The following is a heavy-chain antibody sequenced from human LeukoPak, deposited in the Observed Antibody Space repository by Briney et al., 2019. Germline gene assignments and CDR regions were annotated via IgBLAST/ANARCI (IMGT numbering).Heavy chain of an antibody. V-gene: IGHV3-73*01. J-gene: IGHJ6*03. CDR1: GFTFSGSA. CDR2: IRSKANSYAT. CDR3: ARARPHRPTPYYYYYYMDV. Sequence: GGSLRLSCAASGFTFSGSAMHWVRQASGKGLEWVGRIRSKANSYATAYGVSVEDRFTISRDDSKNTAYLQMNSLKTEDTAVYYCARARPHRPTPYYYYYYMDVWGKGTTVTVSS.